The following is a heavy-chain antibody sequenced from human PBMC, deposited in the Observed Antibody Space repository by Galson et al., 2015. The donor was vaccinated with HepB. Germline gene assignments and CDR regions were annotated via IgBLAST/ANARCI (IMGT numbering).Heavy chain of an antibody. V-gene: IGHV1-2*02. CDR3: ARAKSPSYQLPRYYFDS. D-gene: IGHD2-2*01. Sequence: SVKVSCKASGYTCTGYYIHWVRQAPGQGLEWMGWINPNSGGTNYAQKFQGRVTLTRDTSISTAYMGLSRLKSDDTAVCYCARAKSPSYQLPRYYFDSWGQGTLVTVSS. CDR1: GYTCTGYY. J-gene: IGHJ4*02. CDR2: INPNSGGT.